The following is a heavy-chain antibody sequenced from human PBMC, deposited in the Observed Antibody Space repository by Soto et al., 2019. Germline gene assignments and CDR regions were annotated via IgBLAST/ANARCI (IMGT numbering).Heavy chain of an antibody. Sequence: ASVKVSCKVSGYTLTELSMHWVRQAPGKGLEWMGGFDPEDGETIYAQKFQGRVTMTEDTSTDTAYMELSSLRSEDTAVYYCARVARSGFSGSYYFDYWGQGTLVTVSS. V-gene: IGHV1-24*01. CDR3: ARVARSGFSGSYYFDY. CDR2: FDPEDGET. D-gene: IGHD1-26*01. J-gene: IGHJ4*02. CDR1: GYTLTELS.